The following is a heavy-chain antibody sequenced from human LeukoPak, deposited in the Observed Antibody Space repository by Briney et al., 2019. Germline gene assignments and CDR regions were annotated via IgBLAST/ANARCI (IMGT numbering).Heavy chain of an antibody. J-gene: IGHJ6*02. Sequence: GGSLRLSCAASGFTFSSYDMHLVRQATGKGLEWVSAIGTAGDTYYPGSVKGRFTISRENAKNSLYLQMNSLRAGDTAVYYCARDLNYYGMDVWGQGTTVTVSS. V-gene: IGHV3-13*01. CDR2: IGTAGDT. CDR3: ARDLNYYGMDV. CDR1: GFTFSSYD.